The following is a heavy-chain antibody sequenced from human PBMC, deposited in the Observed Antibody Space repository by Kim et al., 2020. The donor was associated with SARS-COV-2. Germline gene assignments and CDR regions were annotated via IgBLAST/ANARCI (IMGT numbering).Heavy chain of an antibody. Sequence: DSGKGRFTISRDNANNSLLLQRNSLRAEDTAVYYCARDGESRGYSYGPFDYWGQGTLVTVSS. CDR3: ARDGESRGYSYGPFDY. J-gene: IGHJ4*02. V-gene: IGHV3-7*01. D-gene: IGHD5-18*01.